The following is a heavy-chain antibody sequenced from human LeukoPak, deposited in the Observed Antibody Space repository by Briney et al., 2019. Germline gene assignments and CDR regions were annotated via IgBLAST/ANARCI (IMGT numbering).Heavy chain of an antibody. CDR1: GYTFTSYA. Sequence: ASVKVSCKASGYTFTSYAMNWVRQAPGQGLEWMGWINTNTGNPTYAQGFTGRFVFSLDTSVSTAYLQISSLKAEDTAVYYCARDREPLLWFQGEEDWFDPWGQGTLVTVSS. V-gene: IGHV7-4-1*02. D-gene: IGHD3-10*01. CDR2: INTNTGNP. CDR3: ARDREPLLWFQGEEDWFDP. J-gene: IGHJ5*02.